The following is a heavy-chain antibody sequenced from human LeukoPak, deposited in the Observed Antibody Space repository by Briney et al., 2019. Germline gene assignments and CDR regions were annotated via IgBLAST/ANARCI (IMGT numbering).Heavy chain of an antibody. Sequence: PGRSLRLSCAASGFTFSSYGMHWVRQAPGKGLEWVAVIWDDGSRKYYVDSVKGRFTISRDNAKNSLYLQMNSLRVEDTAVYYCARDGAPDAHCSSTTCAIRWGQGTLVTVSS. CDR2: IWDDGSRK. D-gene: IGHD2-2*01. CDR3: ARDGAPDAHCSSTTCAIR. J-gene: IGHJ4*02. CDR1: GFTFSSYG. V-gene: IGHV3-33*01.